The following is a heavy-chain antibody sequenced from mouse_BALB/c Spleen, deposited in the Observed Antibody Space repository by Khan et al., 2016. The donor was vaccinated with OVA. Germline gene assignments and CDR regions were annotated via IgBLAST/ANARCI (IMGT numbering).Heavy chain of an antibody. D-gene: IGHD2-10*02. CDR1: GYSITSDYA. J-gene: IGHJ2*01. CDR2: ISYSGNT. Sequence: EVELVESGPDLVKPSQSLSLTCTVTGYSITSDYAWNWIRQFPGNKLEWMGYISYSGNTNYNPSLKSRISITRDTSKNQFFLQLNSVTTEDTATYYCARVYGGDFDYWGQGTTLTVSS. V-gene: IGHV3-2*02. CDR3: ARVYGGDFDY.